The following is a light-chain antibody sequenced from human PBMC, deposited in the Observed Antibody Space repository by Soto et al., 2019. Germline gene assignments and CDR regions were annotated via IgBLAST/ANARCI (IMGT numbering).Light chain of an antibody. CDR3: QQYGDSPPNT. CDR1: QSVTSSY. V-gene: IGKV3-20*01. J-gene: IGKJ2*01. Sequence: EIVLTQSPGTLSLSPGERATLSCRARQSVTSSYLAWYQLKPGQAPRVLIYGASNRATGIPDRFSGSVSGTDFTLTISRLEPEDFAVYFCQQYGDSPPNTFGQGTKVEI. CDR2: GAS.